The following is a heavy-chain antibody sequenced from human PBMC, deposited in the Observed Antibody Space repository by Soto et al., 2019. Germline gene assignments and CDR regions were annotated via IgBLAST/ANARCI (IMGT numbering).Heavy chain of an antibody. D-gene: IGHD3-10*01. CDR3: GRARITMVRGVIIGLGAFDI. CDR1: GYTFTGYY. V-gene: IGHV1-2*04. CDR2: INPNSGGT. Sequence: ASVKVSCKASGYTFTGYYMHWVRQAPGQGLEWMGWINPNSGGTNYAQKFQGWVTMTRDTSISTAYMELSRLRSDDTAVYYCGRARITMVRGVIIGLGAFDIWGQGTMVTVSS. J-gene: IGHJ3*02.